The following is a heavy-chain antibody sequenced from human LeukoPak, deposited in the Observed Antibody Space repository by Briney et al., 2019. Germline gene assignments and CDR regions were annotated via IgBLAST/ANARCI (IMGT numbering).Heavy chain of an antibody. Sequence: PSETLSLTCAVSGGSFSGYYWSWIRQPPGKGLEWIGEINHSGSTNYNPSLKSRVTITVDTYKNQLSLKLSSVAAADTAVYYCARGPLITIFGAPYAFDIWGQGTMVTVSS. V-gene: IGHV4-34*01. J-gene: IGHJ3*02. D-gene: IGHD3-3*01. CDR1: GGSFSGYY. CDR2: INHSGST. CDR3: ARGPLITIFGAPYAFDI.